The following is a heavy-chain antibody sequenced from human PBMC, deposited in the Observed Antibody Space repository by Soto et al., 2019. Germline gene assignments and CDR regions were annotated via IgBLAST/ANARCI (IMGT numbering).Heavy chain of an antibody. V-gene: IGHV3-23*01. Sequence: EVQLLESGGGLVQPGGSLRLSCAASGFTFSNYAMSWVRQAPGKGLEWVSGISDIGGNTYYADSVMGRFTISRDNSKNTLFLQMNSLRAEDTAVYYCAREYSSAWKTSDYWGQGTLVTVSS. CDR1: GFTFSNYA. D-gene: IGHD6-19*01. CDR3: AREYSSAWKTSDY. CDR2: ISDIGGNT. J-gene: IGHJ4*02.